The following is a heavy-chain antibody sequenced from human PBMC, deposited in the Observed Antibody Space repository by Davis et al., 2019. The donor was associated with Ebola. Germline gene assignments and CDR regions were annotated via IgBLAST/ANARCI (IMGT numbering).Heavy chain of an antibody. Sequence: MPSETLSLTCAVSGGSFSGYYWSWIRQPPGKGLEWIGEINHSGSTNYNPSLKSRVSISIDTSKNQFSLKLSSVTAADTAVYYCARWKLWGVPAATFDYWGQGTLVTVSS. CDR3: ARWKLWGVPAATFDY. D-gene: IGHD2-2*01. J-gene: IGHJ4*02. V-gene: IGHV4-34*01. CDR2: INHSGST. CDR1: GGSFSGYY.